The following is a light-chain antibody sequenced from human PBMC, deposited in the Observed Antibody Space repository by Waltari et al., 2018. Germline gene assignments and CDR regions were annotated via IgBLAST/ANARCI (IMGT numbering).Light chain of an antibody. Sequence: QSVLTQPPSVSGTPGQRVTIPCPGSSSNIGSYAVNWYHQFPGTAPKLLIYYNNQRPAGVPDRFSGSKSGTSASLAISGLQSADEADYHCSAWDDSLNAWVFGGGTRLTVL. V-gene: IGLV1-44*01. CDR3: SAWDDSLNAWV. CDR2: YNN. CDR1: SSNIGSYA. J-gene: IGLJ3*02.